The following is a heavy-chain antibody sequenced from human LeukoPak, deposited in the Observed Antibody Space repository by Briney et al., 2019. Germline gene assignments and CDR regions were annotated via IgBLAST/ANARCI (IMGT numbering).Heavy chain of an antibody. CDR3: ARGVAQDPVRYYYYYMDV. J-gene: IGHJ6*03. Sequence: QSGGSLRLSCAASGFTVSSNYMSWVRQAPGKGLEWVSVIYSGGSTYYADSVKGRFTISRDNSKNTLYLQMNSLRAEDTAVYYCARGVAQDPVRYYYYYMDVWGKGTTVTVSS. V-gene: IGHV3-53*01. CDR1: GFTVSSNY. D-gene: IGHD3-10*01. CDR2: IYSGGST.